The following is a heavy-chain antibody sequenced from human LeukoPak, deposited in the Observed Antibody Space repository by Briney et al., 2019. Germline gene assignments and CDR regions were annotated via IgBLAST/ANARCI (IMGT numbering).Heavy chain of an antibody. D-gene: IGHD2-2*01. V-gene: IGHV1-8*01. CDR1: GYTFASYD. J-gene: IGHJ6*02. Sequence: ASVKFSCKASGYTFASYDINWVRQATGQGLEWMGWMNPNSGNTGYAQKFQGRVTMTRNTSISTAYMELSSLRSEDTAVYYCARGTSPVYYYYGMDVWGQGTTVTVSS. CDR3: ARGTSPVYYYYGMDV. CDR2: MNPNSGNT.